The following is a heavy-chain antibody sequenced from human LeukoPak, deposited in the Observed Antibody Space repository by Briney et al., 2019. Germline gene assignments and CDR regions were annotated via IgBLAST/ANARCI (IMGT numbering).Heavy chain of an antibody. Sequence: GGSLRLSCAASGFTFSTYSGNWIRQAPGKGLEWVSGISWNSGSIGYADSVKGRFTISRDNAKNSLYLQMNSLRAEDTALYYCAKAGGSGYYNDAFDIWGQGTMVTVSS. CDR2: ISWNSGSI. J-gene: IGHJ3*02. CDR3: AKAGGSGYYNDAFDI. CDR1: GFTFSTYS. D-gene: IGHD3-22*01. V-gene: IGHV3-9*01.